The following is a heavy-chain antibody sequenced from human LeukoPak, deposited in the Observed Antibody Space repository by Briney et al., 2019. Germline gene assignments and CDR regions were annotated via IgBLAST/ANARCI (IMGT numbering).Heavy chain of an antibody. CDR3: ARGSIAAAGDYYYYYGMDV. CDR2: INPNSGGT. J-gene: IGHJ6*02. CDR1: GYTFTGYY. Sequence: GASVNVSCKASGYTFTGYYMHWVRQAPGQGLEWMGWINPNSGGTNYAQKSQGRVTMTRDTSISTAYMELSRLRSDDTAVYYCARGSIAAAGDYYYYYGMDVWGQGTTVTVSS. V-gene: IGHV1-2*02. D-gene: IGHD6-13*01.